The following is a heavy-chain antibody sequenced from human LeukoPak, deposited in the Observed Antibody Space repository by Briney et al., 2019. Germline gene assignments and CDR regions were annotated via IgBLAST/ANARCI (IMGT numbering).Heavy chain of an antibody. CDR3: ARGLYVRRFDP. J-gene: IGHJ5*02. CDR2: INHSGST. D-gene: IGHD5/OR15-5a*01. V-gene: IGHV4-34*01. CDR1: GGSFSGYY. Sequence: NPSETLSLTCAVYGGSFSGYYWSWIRQPPGKGLEWIGEINHSGSTNYNPSLKSRVTISVDTSKNQFSLKLSSVTAADTAVYYCARGLYVRRFDPWGQGTLVTVSS.